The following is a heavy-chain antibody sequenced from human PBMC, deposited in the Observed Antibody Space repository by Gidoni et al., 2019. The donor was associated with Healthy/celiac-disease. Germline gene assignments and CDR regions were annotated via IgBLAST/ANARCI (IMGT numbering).Heavy chain of an antibody. CDR1: GGTFSSYA. D-gene: IGHD3-3*01. V-gene: IGHV1-69*01. J-gene: IGHJ6*03. CDR2: IIPIFGTA. CDR3: ARGVADDFWSSLYYYYYMDV. Sequence: QVQLVQSGAEVQKPGSSVKVSCKASGGTFSSYAISWVRQAPGQGLEWMGGIIPIFGTANYAQKFQSRVTITADESTSTAYMELSSLRSEDTAVYYCARGVADDFWSSLYYYYYMDVWGKGTTVTVSS.